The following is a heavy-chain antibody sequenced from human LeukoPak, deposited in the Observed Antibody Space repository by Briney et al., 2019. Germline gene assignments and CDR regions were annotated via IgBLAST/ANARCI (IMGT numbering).Heavy chain of an antibody. J-gene: IGHJ4*02. CDR1: GFTFSDYY. V-gene: IGHV3-11*01. Sequence: GGSLRLSCAASGFTFSDYYMSWIRQAPGKGLEWVSYISSSGSTIYYADSVKGRFTISRDNAKNSLYLQMNSLRAEDTAVYYCARLVIYCTNGVCLPDYWGQGTLVTVSS. CDR3: ARLVIYCTNGVCLPDY. CDR2: ISSSGSTI. D-gene: IGHD2-8*01.